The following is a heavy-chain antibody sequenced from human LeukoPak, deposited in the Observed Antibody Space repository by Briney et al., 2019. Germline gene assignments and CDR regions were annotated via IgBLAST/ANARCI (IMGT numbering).Heavy chain of an antibody. CDR3: ASSITIFGVVIIQSRAFDI. CDR1: VGSFSGYY. CDR2: INHSGST. V-gene: IGHV4-34*01. Sequence: SETLSLTCAVYVGSFSGYYWSWIRQPPGKGLEWIGEINHSGSTNYNPSLKSRVTISVDTSKNQFSLKLSSVTAADTAVYYCASSITIFGVVIIQSRAFDIWGQGRMVTVSS. D-gene: IGHD3-3*01. J-gene: IGHJ3*02.